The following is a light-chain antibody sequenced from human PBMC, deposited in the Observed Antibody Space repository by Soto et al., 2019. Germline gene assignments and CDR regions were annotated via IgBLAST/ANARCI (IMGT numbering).Light chain of an antibody. J-gene: IGKJ1*01. V-gene: IGKV1-8*01. CDR3: QQYYRYPKT. CDR2: AAS. Sequence: AIRMTQSPSSFSASTGDRVTITCRASQGISSYLAWYQQKPGKAPKLLIYAASTLQSGVPSRFSGSGSGTDLTLTISCLQSEDFATYYCQQYYRYPKTFGQGTKVEIK. CDR1: QGISSY.